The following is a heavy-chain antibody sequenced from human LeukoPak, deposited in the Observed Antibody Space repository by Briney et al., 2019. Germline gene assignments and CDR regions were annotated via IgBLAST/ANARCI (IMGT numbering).Heavy chain of an antibody. CDR1: GGSFSGYY. J-gene: IGHJ4*02. Sequence: SETLSLTCAVYGGSFSGYYWGWIRQPPGKGLEWIGSIYHSGSTYYNPSLKSRVTISVDTSKNQFSLKLSSVTAADTAVYYCARHTIAPYTGIAVLGDFDYWGQGTLVTVSS. V-gene: IGHV4-38-2*01. CDR2: IYHSGST. CDR3: ARHTIAPYTGIAVLGDFDY. D-gene: IGHD6-19*01.